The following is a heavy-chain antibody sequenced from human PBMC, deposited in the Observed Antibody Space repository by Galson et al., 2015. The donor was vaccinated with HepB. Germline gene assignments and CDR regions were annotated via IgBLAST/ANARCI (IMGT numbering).Heavy chain of an antibody. V-gene: IGHV4-59*08. CDR1: GGSISSYY. D-gene: IGHD3-9*01. CDR3: ARQTTNRHYNILTGYYTYWYFDL. Sequence: SETLSLTCTVSGGSISSYYWSWIRQPPGKGLEWIGYIYYSGSTNYNPSLKSRVTLSVDTSKNQFSLKLSSVTAADTAVYYCARQTTNRHYNILTGYYTYWYFDLWGRGTLVTVSS. CDR2: IYYSGST. J-gene: IGHJ2*01.